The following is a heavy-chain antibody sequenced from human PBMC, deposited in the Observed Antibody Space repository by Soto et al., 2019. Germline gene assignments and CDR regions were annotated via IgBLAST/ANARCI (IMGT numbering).Heavy chain of an antibody. CDR1: GYTFTNSG. D-gene: IGHD3-3*01. J-gene: IGHJ6*02. V-gene: IGHV1-18*01. Sequence: ASVKVSCKASGYTFTNSGISWVRQAPGQGLEWMGWISTDNGNTNYAQHLQGRVSMTTDTSTSTAYMDLRSLRSDDTAVYYCARDQGITTFGVYSXYYYGMDVWGQGTTVTVSS. CDR2: ISTDNGNT. CDR3: ARDQGITTFGVYSXYYYGMDV.